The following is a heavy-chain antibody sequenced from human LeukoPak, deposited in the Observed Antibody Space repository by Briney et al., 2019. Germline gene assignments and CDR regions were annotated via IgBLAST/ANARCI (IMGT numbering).Heavy chain of an antibody. CDR3: ARGPNYSFYMDV. CDR2: ITANGGSK. CDR1: GFTFSDYT. Sequence: GGSLRLSCAASGFTFSDYTMHWVRLAPGKRLEYVSAITANGGSKYHADSVRARFTVSRDNSKNTLYLQMGSLRAEDTALYYCARGPNYSFYMDVWGKGTTVTVSS. J-gene: IGHJ6*03. V-gene: IGHV3-64*02.